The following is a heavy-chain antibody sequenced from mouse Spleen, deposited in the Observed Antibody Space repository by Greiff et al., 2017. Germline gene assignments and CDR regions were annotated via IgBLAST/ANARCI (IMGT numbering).Heavy chain of an antibody. CDR2: IDPSDSYT. Sequence: QVQLKQPGAELVMPGASVKLSCKASGYTFTSYWMHWVKQRPGQGLEWIGEIDPSDSYTNYNQKFKGKATLTVDKSSSTAYMQLSSLTSEDSAVYYCARRNWDGAMDYWGQGTSVTVSS. CDR3: ARRNWDGAMDY. CDR1: GYTFTSYW. D-gene: IGHD4-1*01. V-gene: IGHV1-69*01. J-gene: IGHJ4*01.